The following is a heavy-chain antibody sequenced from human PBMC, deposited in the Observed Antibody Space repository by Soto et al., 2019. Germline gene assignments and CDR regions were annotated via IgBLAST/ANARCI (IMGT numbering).Heavy chain of an antibody. J-gene: IGHJ4*02. V-gene: IGHV4-30-2*01. CDR3: ARSSIEPRVFLYPFDS. Sequence: PSETLSLTCAVSGGSISSGGYSWSWIRQPPGKGLEWIGYIYHSGSTYYNPSLKSRVTISVDRSKNQFSLRLNSVTAADTAVYYCARSSIEPRVFLYPFDSWGPGTLVTDPS. D-gene: IGHD6-6*01. CDR1: GGSISSGGYS. CDR2: IYHSGST.